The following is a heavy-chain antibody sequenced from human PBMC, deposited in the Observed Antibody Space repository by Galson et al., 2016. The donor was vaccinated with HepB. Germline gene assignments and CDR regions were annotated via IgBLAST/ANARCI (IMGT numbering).Heavy chain of an antibody. V-gene: IGHV4-61*02. D-gene: IGHD1-26*01. Sequence: TLSLTCTVSGGSTNNDDYYWSWIRQPAGKRLEWIGRIYPRGITNYNPSLKSRITISLDTSKNQFSLKLSSVTAADTAVYYCARDMGDPWGQGTLVIVSS. CDR3: ARDMGDP. J-gene: IGHJ5*02. CDR2: IYPRGIT. CDR1: GGSTNNDDYY.